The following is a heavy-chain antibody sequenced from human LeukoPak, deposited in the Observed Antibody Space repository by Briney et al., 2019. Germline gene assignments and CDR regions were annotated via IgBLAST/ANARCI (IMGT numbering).Heavy chain of an antibody. Sequence: GESLKISCKGSGYIFSTYWIAWVRQVPGKGLEWMGIIYPGDSDTRYSPSFQGQVTISADKSVSTAYLHWSSLKASDTAIYYWSRPNSTSYHDSRGDDAFDVWRQGTILTVSS. J-gene: IGHJ3*01. V-gene: IGHV5-51*01. CDR3: SRPNSTSYHDSRGDDAFDV. CDR1: GYIFSTYW. CDR2: IYPGDSDT. D-gene: IGHD3-22*01.